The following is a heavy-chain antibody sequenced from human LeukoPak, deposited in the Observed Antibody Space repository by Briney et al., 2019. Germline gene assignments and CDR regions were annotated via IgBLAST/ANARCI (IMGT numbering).Heavy chain of an antibody. J-gene: IGHJ4*02. CDR1: GGSISSYY. D-gene: IGHD1-26*01. CDR3: ARGSWSLFDY. V-gene: IGHV4-59*08. Sequence: PSETLSLTCSGSGGSISSYYWNWIRQPPGKGLEWIGSVSYSGSTNYNPSLESRVTISIDTSKNQISLKLSSVTAADTAVFYCARGSWSLFDYWGQGTLVTVSS. CDR2: VSYSGST.